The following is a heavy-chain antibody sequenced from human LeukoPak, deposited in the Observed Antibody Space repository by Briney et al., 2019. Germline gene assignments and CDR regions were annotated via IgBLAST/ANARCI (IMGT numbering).Heavy chain of an antibody. Sequence: SETLSLTCTVSGGSISSSSYYWGWIRQPPGKGLEWIGSIYHSGSTNYNPSLMSRVTISVDKSKNQFSLKLSSVTAADTAVYYCARRDCSGGSCYSGFDYWGQGTLVTVSS. CDR2: IYHSGST. D-gene: IGHD2-15*01. J-gene: IGHJ4*02. CDR3: ARRDCSGGSCYSGFDY. V-gene: IGHV4-39*07. CDR1: GGSISSSSYY.